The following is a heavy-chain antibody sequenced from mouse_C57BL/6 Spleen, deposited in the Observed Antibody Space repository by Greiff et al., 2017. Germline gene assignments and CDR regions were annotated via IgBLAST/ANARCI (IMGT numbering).Heavy chain of an antibody. V-gene: IGHV1-55*01. CDR1: GYTFTSYW. J-gene: IGHJ1*03. D-gene: IGHD2-1*01. CDR2: IYPGSGST. CDR3: AREGDYGNYGYFDV. Sequence: VQLQQPGAELVKPGASVKMSCKASGYTFTSYWITWVKQRPGQGLEWIGDIYPGSGSTNYNEKFKSKATLTVDTSSSTAYMQLSSLTSEDSAVYYCAREGDYGNYGYFDVWGTGTTVTVSS.